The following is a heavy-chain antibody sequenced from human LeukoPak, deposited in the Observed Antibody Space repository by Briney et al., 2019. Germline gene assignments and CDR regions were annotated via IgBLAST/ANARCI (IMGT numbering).Heavy chain of an antibody. D-gene: IGHD5-12*01. CDR2: INPNSGGT. V-gene: IGHV1-2*04. Sequence: GASVKVSCKASGYTFTGYYMHWVRQAPGQGLEWMGWINPNSGGTNYAQKFQGWVTMTRDTSISTAYMELSRLRSDDTAVYYCAKATVATLRGGYYFDYWGQGTLVTVSS. CDR1: GYTFTGYY. J-gene: IGHJ4*02. CDR3: AKATVATLRGGYYFDY.